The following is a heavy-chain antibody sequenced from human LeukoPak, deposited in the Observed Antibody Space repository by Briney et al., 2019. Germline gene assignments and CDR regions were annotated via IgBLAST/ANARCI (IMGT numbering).Heavy chain of an antibody. Sequence: GGSLRLSCAASGSSFSSYGMHWVRQAPGKGLEWLSFIQYDGSDKYYAESVKGRLTISRDNSKNTLYLQMNSLRPEDTAVYYCAKWGVGSKYVLQHWGQGTLVTVSS. V-gene: IGHV3-30*02. CDR3: AKWGVGSKYVLQH. CDR2: IQYDGSDK. CDR1: GSSFSSYG. D-gene: IGHD3-16*01. J-gene: IGHJ1*01.